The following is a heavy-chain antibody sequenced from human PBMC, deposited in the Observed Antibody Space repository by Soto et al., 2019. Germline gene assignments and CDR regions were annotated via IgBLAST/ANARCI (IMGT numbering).Heavy chain of an antibody. CDR2: INHSGST. CDR3: ARGAYYYGTTTGYYTAFWYFDH. Sequence: SETLSLTCAVYGGSFSDYYCSWIRQPPGKGPEWIGEINHSGSTNYNPSLKSRLTISVDTSKNQFSLKLTSVTAADTAVYYCARGAYYYGTTTGYYTAFWYFDHCGQGSLVTLSS. V-gene: IGHV4-34*01. CDR1: GGSFSDYY. D-gene: IGHD3-10*01. J-gene: IGHJ4*02.